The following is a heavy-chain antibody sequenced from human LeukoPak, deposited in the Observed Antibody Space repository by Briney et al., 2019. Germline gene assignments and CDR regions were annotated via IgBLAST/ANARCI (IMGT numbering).Heavy chain of an antibody. CDR2: ISYDGSTT. J-gene: IGHJ4*02. V-gene: IGHV3-30*18. CDR1: GFTFSSNG. Sequence: PGRSLRLSCVASGFTFSSNGMHWVRQAPGKGLEWVAVISYDGSTTYYADSVRGRFTISRDNSKNTLYLQMNSLRAEDTAVYYCAKWSLTTWGYFDYWGQGTLVTVSS. CDR3: AKWSLTTWGYFDY. D-gene: IGHD1-14*01.